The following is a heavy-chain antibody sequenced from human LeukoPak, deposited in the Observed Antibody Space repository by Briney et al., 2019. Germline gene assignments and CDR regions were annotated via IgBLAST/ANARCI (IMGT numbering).Heavy chain of an antibody. D-gene: IGHD1-26*01. CDR3: AKDEVVGDTSDC. Sequence: GGSLRLSCAASGFTFSTYAMSWVRQAPGKGLEWVSTISGSGCNTYYADSAKVRFTISRYNFKNTLNLKMNSLRAEDTAVYYCAKDEVVGDTSDCWGQGTLVTVSS. CDR1: GFTFSTYA. J-gene: IGHJ4*02. CDR2: ISGSGCNT. V-gene: IGHV3-23*01.